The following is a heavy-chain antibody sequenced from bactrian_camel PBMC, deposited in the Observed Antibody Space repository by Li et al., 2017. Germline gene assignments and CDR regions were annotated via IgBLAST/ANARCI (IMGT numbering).Heavy chain of an antibody. Sequence: HVQLVESGGGLVQPGGSLRLSCAASGFTFSTYYMNWVRQAPGKGLEWVSSIDSDGTNTYYTDSVKGRFTISRDNALNTLYLQMDSLKTEDTAVYYCATSWDGTWYGAFDYWGQGTQVTVS. D-gene: IGHD7*01. V-gene: IGHV3-2*01. J-gene: IGHJ6*01. CDR2: IDSDGTNT. CDR1: GFTFSTYY. CDR3: ATSWDGTWYGAFDY.